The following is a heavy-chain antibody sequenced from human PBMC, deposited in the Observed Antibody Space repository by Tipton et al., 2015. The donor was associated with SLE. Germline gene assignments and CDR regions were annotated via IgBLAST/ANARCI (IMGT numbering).Heavy chain of an antibody. CDR2: IYYSGST. CDR1: GGSISSHY. V-gene: IGHV4-59*11. D-gene: IGHD2-2*01. J-gene: IGHJ6*02. Sequence: SLTCTVSGGSISSHYWSWIRQPPGKGLEWIGYIYYSGSTNYNPSLKSRVTISVDTSKNQFSLKLSSVTAADTAVYYCARVQEDVVVVPAAPSGYSGMGVWGQGTAVTVSS. CDR3: ARVQEDVVVVPAAPSGYSGMGV.